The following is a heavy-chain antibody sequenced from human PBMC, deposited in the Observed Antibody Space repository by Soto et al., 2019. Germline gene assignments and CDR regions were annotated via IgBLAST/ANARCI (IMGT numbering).Heavy chain of an antibody. Sequence: SETLSLTCTVSGGSISSGGYYWSWIRQHPGKGLEWIGYIYYSGSTYYNPSLKSRVTISVDTSKNQFSLKLSSVTAADTAVYYCAREDDSSGDNWFDPWGQGTLVTVSS. CDR2: IYYSGST. CDR3: AREDDSSGDNWFDP. V-gene: IGHV4-31*03. D-gene: IGHD3-22*01. J-gene: IGHJ5*02. CDR1: GGSISSGGYY.